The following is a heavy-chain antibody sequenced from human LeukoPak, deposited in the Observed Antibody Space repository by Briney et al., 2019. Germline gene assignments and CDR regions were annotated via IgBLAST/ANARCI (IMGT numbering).Heavy chain of an antibody. CDR1: GFTFSSYA. Sequence: PGGSLRLSCVASGFTFSSYAMTWVRQAPGKGLEWVSAISGSGGSTYYADSVKGRFTISRDNSKNTLYLQMNSLRAEDTAVYYCAKAPRYCSSTSCPSYYGMDVWGQGTTVTVSS. D-gene: IGHD2-2*01. J-gene: IGHJ6*02. CDR3: AKAPRYCSSTSCPSYYGMDV. V-gene: IGHV3-23*01. CDR2: ISGSGGST.